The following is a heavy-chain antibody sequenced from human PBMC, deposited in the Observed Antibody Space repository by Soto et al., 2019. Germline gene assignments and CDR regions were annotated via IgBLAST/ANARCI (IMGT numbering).Heavy chain of an antibody. Sequence: PGGSLRLSCAASGFTFSSYAMSWVRQAPGKGLEWVSAISGSGGSTYYADSVKGRFTISRDNSKNTLYLQMNSLRAEDTAVYYCATDPYYYDSSGYYLGHDYWGQGTLVTVSS. CDR1: GFTFSSYA. D-gene: IGHD3-22*01. CDR3: ATDPYYYDSSGYYLGHDY. V-gene: IGHV3-23*01. J-gene: IGHJ4*02. CDR2: ISGSGGST.